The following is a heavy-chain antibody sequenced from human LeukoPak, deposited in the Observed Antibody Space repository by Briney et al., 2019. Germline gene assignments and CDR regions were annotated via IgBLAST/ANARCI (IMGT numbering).Heavy chain of an antibody. J-gene: IGHJ6*03. CDR2: ILYDGSNK. CDR1: GFTFSSYA. CDR3: AKIGRSYDFWTGYYEEEVDYMDV. V-gene: IGHV3-30*04. D-gene: IGHD3-3*01. Sequence: GGSLRLSCAASGFTFSSYAMHWVRQAPGKGLEWVAVILYDGSNKYYADSVKGRFTIARDNSKNTLYLQMNSLRAEDTAVYYCAKIGRSYDFWTGYYEEEVDYMDVWGKGTTVTVSS.